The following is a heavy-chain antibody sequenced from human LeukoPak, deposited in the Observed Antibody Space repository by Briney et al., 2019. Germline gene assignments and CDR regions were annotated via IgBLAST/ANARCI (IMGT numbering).Heavy chain of an antibody. D-gene: IGHD2-21*01. V-gene: IGHV3-48*03. J-gene: IGHJ4*02. CDR1: GFTFSSYE. CDR3: ARALWLPTFDY. Sequence: GGSLRLSCAASGFTFSSYEMNWVRQAPGKGLEWVSYISSSGSSIYYADSVKGRFTISRDNAKNSLYLQMNSLRAEDTAVYYCARALWLPTFDYWGQGTLVTVSS. CDR2: ISSSGSSI.